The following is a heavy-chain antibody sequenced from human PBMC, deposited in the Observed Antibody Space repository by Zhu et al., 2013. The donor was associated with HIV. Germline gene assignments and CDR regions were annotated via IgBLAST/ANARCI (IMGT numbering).Heavy chain of an antibody. CDR3: ASVIIAAAGTQYYYGMDV. Sequence: QVQVVQSGAEVKKPGASVTVSCKASGYAFTGYYMHWVRQAPGQGLEWMGGIIPIFGTANYAQKFQGRVTITADKSTSTAYMELSSLRSEDTAVYYCASVIIAAAGTQYYYGMDVWGQGTTVTVSS. D-gene: IGHD6-13*01. CDR2: IIPIFGTA. CDR1: GYAFTGYY. V-gene: IGHV1-69*06. J-gene: IGHJ6*02.